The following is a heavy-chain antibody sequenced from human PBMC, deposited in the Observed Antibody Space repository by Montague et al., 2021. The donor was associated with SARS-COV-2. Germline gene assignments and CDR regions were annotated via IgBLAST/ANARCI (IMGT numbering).Heavy chain of an antibody. CDR3: AKGGATIFWGFDH. CDR1: GFNFGSHA. CDR2: ISYDGTNR. D-gene: IGHD3-9*01. Sequence: SRRPSLSASGFNFGSHAVHWVRQAPGKGLEWVAVISYDGTNRHYADSVKGRFTISRDNSNNTLYLQMSSLRVEDTAIYYCAKGGATIFWGFDHWGQGALVAVSS. V-gene: IGHV3-30-3*01. J-gene: IGHJ4*02.